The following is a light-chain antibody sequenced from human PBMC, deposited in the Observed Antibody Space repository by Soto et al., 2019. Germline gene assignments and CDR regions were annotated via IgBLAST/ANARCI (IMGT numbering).Light chain of an antibody. V-gene: IGLV2-14*03. Sequence: QSALTRPASVSGSPGQSITISCTGTSSDVGGYNYVSWYQQHPGKAPKLMIYEVSNRPSGVSNRFSGSKSGNTASLTISGLQAEDEADYYCTSYANTTTVFGAGTKLTVL. J-gene: IGLJ3*02. CDR3: TSYANTTTV. CDR1: SSDVGGYNY. CDR2: EVS.